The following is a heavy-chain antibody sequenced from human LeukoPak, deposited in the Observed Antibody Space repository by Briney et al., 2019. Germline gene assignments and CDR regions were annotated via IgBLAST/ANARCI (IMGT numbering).Heavy chain of an antibody. V-gene: IGHV1-46*01. D-gene: IGHD3-10*01. Sequence: ASVKVSCKASGYTFTSYYMHWVRQAPGQGLEWMGIINPSGGSTSYAQKFQGRVTMTRDTSTSTVYMELSSLRSEDTAVYYCARESAMVWGVRSYWFDPWGQGTLVTVSS. CDR2: INPSGGST. CDR3: ARESAMVWGVRSYWFDP. J-gene: IGHJ5*02. CDR1: GYTFTSYY.